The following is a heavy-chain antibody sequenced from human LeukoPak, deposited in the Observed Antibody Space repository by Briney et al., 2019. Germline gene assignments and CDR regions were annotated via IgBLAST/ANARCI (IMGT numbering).Heavy chain of an antibody. J-gene: IGHJ5*02. V-gene: IGHV3-7*03. Sequence: GGSLRLSCAASGVTFSSYWMSWGRQAPGKGLEWVANIKKDGSEKYYVDSVKGRFTISRDNAKTSLYLQMNSLRAEDTAVYYCAKVWGYSYGYPWFDPWGQGTLVTVSS. D-gene: IGHD5-18*01. CDR3: AKVWGYSYGYPWFDP. CDR2: IKKDGSEK. CDR1: GVTFSSYW.